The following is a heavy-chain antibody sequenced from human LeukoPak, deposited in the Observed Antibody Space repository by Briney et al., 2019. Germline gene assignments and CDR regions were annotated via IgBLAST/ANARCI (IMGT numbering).Heavy chain of an antibody. V-gene: IGHV4-59*08. Sequence: PSETLSLTCTVSGGSISSYYWSWIRQPPGKGLEWIGYIYYNGRTNYNPSLKSRVTISVDTSKNQFSLKLTSVTAADTAVYYCARHVEQWLTPFDYWGQGTLVTVSS. CDR2: IYYNGRT. CDR1: GGSISSYY. D-gene: IGHD6-19*01. J-gene: IGHJ4*02. CDR3: ARHVEQWLTPFDY.